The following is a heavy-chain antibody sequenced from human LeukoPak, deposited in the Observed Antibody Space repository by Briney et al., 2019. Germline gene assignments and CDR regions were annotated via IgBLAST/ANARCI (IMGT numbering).Heavy chain of an antibody. CDR1: GYTFTGYY. J-gene: IGHJ5*02. D-gene: IGHD3-10*01. CDR2: INPNSGGT. Sequence: GASVKVSCKASGYTFTGYYMHWVRQAPGQGLEWMGWINPNSGGTNYAQKFQGWVTMTRDTSISTAYMELSRLRSDDTAVYYCARDNARPRRKGSTLLWFGEFAFDPWGQGTLVTVSS. V-gene: IGHV1-2*04. CDR3: ARDNARPRRKGSTLLWFGEFAFDP.